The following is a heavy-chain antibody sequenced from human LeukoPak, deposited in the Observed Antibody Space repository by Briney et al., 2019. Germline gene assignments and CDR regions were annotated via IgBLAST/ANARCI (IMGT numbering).Heavy chain of an antibody. J-gene: IGHJ6*02. D-gene: IGHD3-3*02. CDR2: ASDSGNT. Sequence: PWETLSLTCTVSGGSISSYYWSWIRQPPGEGLEWIGYASDSGNTNYNPSLKGRVTISVDTSKNQFSLKLSSVTAADTAVYYCARDGSTFTSGAMDVWGRGTTVTVSS. CDR1: GGSISSYY. CDR3: ARDGSTFTSGAMDV. V-gene: IGHV4-59*13.